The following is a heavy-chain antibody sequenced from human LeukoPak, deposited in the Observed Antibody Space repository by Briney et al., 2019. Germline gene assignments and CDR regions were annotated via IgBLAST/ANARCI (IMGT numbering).Heavy chain of an antibody. Sequence: PGGSLRLSCAASGFTFSSYWMHWVRQAPGKGLVWVSRINSDGSSTSYADSVKGRFTISRDNAKNTLYLQMNSLRAEDTAVYYCARVGRDTRVDYFDSWGQGTLVTVSS. J-gene: IGHJ4*02. CDR2: INSDGSST. CDR1: GFTFSSYW. V-gene: IGHV3-74*01. CDR3: ARVGRDTRVDYFDS. D-gene: IGHD5-18*01.